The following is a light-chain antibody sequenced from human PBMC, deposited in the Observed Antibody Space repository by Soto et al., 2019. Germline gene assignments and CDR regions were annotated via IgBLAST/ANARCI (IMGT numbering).Light chain of an antibody. CDR2: GAS. CDR1: RSVSSSY. J-gene: IGKJ5*01. CDR3: QLYGSSPPIT. Sequence: EIVLTQSPGTLSLSPVERATLSCRASRSVSSSYVAWYQQKPGQAPRLLIYGASSRATGIPDRFSGSGSGTDFTITISRLEPEDFAVYYCQLYGSSPPITFGQGTRLEI. V-gene: IGKV3-20*01.